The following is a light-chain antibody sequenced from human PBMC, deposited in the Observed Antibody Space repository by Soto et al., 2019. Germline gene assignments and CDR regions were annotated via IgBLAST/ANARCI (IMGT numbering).Light chain of an antibody. V-gene: IGLV2-14*01. Sequence: QSVLTQPASVSGSPGQSITISCTGTSSDVGGYNYVSWYQQYPGKAPKLMIYDVSNRPSWVSNRFSGSKSGNTASLTISGLQAEDEADYYCSSYTSSSTPPVVFGGGTKLTVL. CDR2: DVS. CDR1: SSDVGGYNY. J-gene: IGLJ2*01. CDR3: SSYTSSSTPPVV.